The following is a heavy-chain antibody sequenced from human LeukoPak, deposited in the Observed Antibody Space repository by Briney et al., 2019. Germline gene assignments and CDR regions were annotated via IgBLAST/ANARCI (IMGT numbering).Heavy chain of an antibody. Sequence: SETLSLTCAVSGGSFSGYYWSWIRQPPGKGLEWIGYIYYSGSTNYNPSLKSRVTISVDTSKNQFSLKLSSVTAADTAVYYCARDSSSWSLGRYFDYWGQGTLVTVSS. V-gene: IGHV4-59*01. CDR3: ARDSSSWSLGRYFDY. D-gene: IGHD6-13*01. CDR1: GGSFSGYY. CDR2: IYYSGST. J-gene: IGHJ4*02.